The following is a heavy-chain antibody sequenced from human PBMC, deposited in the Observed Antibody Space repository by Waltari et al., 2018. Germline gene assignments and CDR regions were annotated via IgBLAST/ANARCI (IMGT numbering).Heavy chain of an antibody. CDR3: ARATFITNLDS. J-gene: IGHJ4*02. V-gene: IGHV4-59*01. CDR1: GGSISNYY. Sequence: QVQLQESGPGLVKPSETLSLTCIVSGGSISNYYWSWIRQPPGKGLEWIGYIYYSGNPNYNPSLKSRVNISLDTSKNQVSLILSSVTAADTAVYYCARATFITNLDSWGQGTLVTVSS. CDR2: IYYSGNP. D-gene: IGHD3-22*01.